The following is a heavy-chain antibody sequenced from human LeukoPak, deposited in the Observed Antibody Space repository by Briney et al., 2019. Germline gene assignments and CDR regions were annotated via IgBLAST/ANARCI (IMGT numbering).Heavy chain of an antibody. V-gene: IGHV4-59*01. Sequence: SETLSLSCTVSGGSISSYYWSWIRQPPGKGLEWIGYIYYSGSTNYNPSLKSRVTISVDTSKNQFSLKLSSVTAADTAVYYCARRDTAMVIDYWGQGTLVTASS. J-gene: IGHJ4*02. CDR1: GGSISSYY. D-gene: IGHD5-18*01. CDR2: IYYSGST. CDR3: ARRDTAMVIDY.